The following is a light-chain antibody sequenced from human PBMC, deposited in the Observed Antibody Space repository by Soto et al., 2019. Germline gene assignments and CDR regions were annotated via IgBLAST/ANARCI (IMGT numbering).Light chain of an antibody. J-gene: IGKJ1*01. CDR2: KAS. V-gene: IGKV1-5*03. CDR1: QSISSW. Sequence: DIQMTQSPSTLSASVGDRVTITCRASQSISSWLVWYQQKPGKAPKLLIYKASSLESRVPSRFSGSASETEFTLTISSLQPDDFATYYCQQYNSYSPWTFGQGTKVEIK. CDR3: QQYNSYSPWT.